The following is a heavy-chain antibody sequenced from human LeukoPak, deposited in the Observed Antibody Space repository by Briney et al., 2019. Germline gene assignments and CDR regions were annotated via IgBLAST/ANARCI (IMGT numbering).Heavy chain of an antibody. CDR2: INPNSGGT. Sequence: ASVKVSCKASGYTFTGYYMHWVRQAPGQGLEWMGWINPNSGGTNYAQKFQGRVTITRDTSISTAYMELSRLRSDDTAVYYCARPYYYDSSPVRIWGQGTLVTVSS. J-gene: IGHJ4*02. V-gene: IGHV1-2*02. D-gene: IGHD3-22*01. CDR1: GYTFTGYY. CDR3: ARPYYYDSSPVRI.